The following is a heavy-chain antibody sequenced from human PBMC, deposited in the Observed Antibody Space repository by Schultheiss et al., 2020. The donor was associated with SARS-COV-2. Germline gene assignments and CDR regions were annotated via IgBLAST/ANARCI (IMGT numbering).Heavy chain of an antibody. CDR1: GFTFSRYG. D-gene: IGHD2-15*01. CDR3: ARDYRGFCSGGSCSNLGF. CDR2: LSGKDDAT. V-gene: IGHV3-23*01. Sequence: GGSLRLSCAASGFTFSRYGMDWVRQAPGKGLEWVSGLSGKDDATFYADSVRGRFTISRDRSKNTLYLQIDSLRADDTAVYYCARDYRGFCSGGSCSNLGFWGQGTLVTVSS. J-gene: IGHJ4*02.